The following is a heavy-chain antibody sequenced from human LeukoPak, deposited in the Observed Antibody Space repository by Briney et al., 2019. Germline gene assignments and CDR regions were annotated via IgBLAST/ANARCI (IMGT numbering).Heavy chain of an antibody. CDR3: ARGNYLDSSAYYEEFDY. J-gene: IGHJ4*02. CDR1: GFTLKSYT. CDR2: ISYDGSKK. Sequence: GGSLRLSCAASGFTLKSYTIHWVRQAPQGPGRGLEWVAVISYDGSKKYYVDSVKGRFTISRDNSKNTVYLQMNSLRVEDTAVYYCARGNYLDSSAYYEEFDYWGRGTLVTVSS. D-gene: IGHD3-22*01. V-gene: IGHV3-30-3*01.